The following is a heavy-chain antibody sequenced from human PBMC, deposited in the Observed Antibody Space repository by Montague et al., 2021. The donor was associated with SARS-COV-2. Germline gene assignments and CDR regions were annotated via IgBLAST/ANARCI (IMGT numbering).Heavy chain of an antibody. Sequence: SETLSLTCAVYGGSFSGYYWSWIRQPPGKELEWIGEINHSGSTKYNPYLKSRVTISVDTSTNQFSLKLSSVTAAVTAVYYCARGTKRVFTYDNGSGGYASDYWGQGTLVTVSS. J-gene: IGHJ4*02. CDR2: INHSGST. V-gene: IGHV4-34*01. D-gene: IGHD3-22*01. CDR3: ARGTKRVFTYDNGSGGYASDY. CDR1: GGSFSGYY.